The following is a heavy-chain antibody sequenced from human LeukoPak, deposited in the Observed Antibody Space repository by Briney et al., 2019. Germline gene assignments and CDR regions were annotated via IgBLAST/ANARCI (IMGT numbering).Heavy chain of an antibody. CDR1: GGSISSGSYY. CDR3: ATLGASYYDSNGYLWTPPLIFDL. J-gene: IGHJ3*01. Sequence: PSQTLSLTCTVSGGSISSGSYYWSWIRQPAGKGLEWIGRIYTSGSTNYSPSLKSRVSMSVDTSKNQFSLKLRSVTAADTAVYYCATLGASYYDSNGYLWTPPLIFDLWGQGTMVTVSS. V-gene: IGHV4-61*02. D-gene: IGHD3-22*01. CDR2: IYTSGST.